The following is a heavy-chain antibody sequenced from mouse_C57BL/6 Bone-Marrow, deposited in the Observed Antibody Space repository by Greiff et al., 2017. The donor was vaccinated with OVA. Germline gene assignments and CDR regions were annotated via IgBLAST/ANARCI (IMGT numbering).Heavy chain of an antibody. CDR2: IYPGSGST. Sequence: QVQLKQSGAELVKPGASVKMSCKASGYTFTSYWITWVKQRPGQGLEWIGDIYPGSGSTNYNEKFKSKATLTVDTSSSTAYMQLSSLTSEDSAVYYCARRGGEGAMDYWGQGTSVTVSS. CDR1: GYTFTSYW. V-gene: IGHV1-55*01. CDR3: ARRGGEGAMDY. J-gene: IGHJ4*01.